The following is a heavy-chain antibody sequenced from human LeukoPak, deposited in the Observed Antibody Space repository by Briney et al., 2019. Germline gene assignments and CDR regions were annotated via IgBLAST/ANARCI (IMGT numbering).Heavy chain of an antibody. CDR1: GGSISSYY. J-gene: IGHJ3*02. Sequence: PSQTLSLTCTVSGGSISSYYWSWIRQPPGQGLEWIGYIYYSGSTNYNPSLKSRVTISVDTSKNQFSLKLSSVTAADTAVYYCARDVAGDVAFDIWGQGTMVTVSS. D-gene: IGHD7-27*01. CDR3: ARDVAGDVAFDI. V-gene: IGHV4-59*01. CDR2: IYYSGST.